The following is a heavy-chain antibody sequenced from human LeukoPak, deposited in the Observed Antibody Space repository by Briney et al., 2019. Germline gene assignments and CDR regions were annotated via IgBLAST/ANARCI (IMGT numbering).Heavy chain of an antibody. V-gene: IGHV1-2*02. CDR3: ARDLQMWTADYYYGMDV. D-gene: IGHD2-21*01. J-gene: IGHJ6*02. CDR1: GYTFTGYY. CDR2: INPNSGGT. Sequence: TSVKVSCKASGYTFTGYYMNWVRQAPGQGLEWMGWINPNSGGTNYAQKFQGRVTMTRDTSISTAYMELSRLRSDDTAVYYCARDLQMWTADYYYGMDVWGQGTTVTVSS.